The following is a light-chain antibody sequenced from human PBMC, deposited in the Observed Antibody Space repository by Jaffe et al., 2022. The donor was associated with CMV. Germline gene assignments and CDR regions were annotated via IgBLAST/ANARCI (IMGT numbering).Light chain of an antibody. CDR2: STS. CDR3: HQYGTSPQT. V-gene: IGKV3-20*01. Sequence: EIVLTQSPGTLSLSPGEGATLSCRASQNVISNFLAWYQQKLGQAPRLLIHSTSTRATGVPDRFSGGGSGTDFTLIISRLEPEDFAVYYCHQYGTSPQTFGQGTKVEVK. CDR1: QNVISNF. J-gene: IGKJ1*01.